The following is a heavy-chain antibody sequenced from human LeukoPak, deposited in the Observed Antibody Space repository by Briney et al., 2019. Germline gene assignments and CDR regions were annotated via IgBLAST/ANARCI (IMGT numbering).Heavy chain of an antibody. V-gene: IGHV1-2*06. D-gene: IGHD3-22*01. Sequence: ASVNVSCTASGYTFTGYYMHWVRQAPGQGLEWMGRINPNSGGTNYAQKFQGRVTMTRDTSISTAYMELSRLRSDDTAVYYCAREPYYDSSGYYPIDYWGQGTLVTVSS. J-gene: IGHJ4*02. CDR1: GYTFTGYY. CDR2: INPNSGGT. CDR3: AREPYYDSSGYYPIDY.